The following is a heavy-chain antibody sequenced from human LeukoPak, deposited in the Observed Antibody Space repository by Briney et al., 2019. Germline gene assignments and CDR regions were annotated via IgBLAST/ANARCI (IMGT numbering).Heavy chain of an antibody. CDR3: ARVRDTGYKY. J-gene: IGHJ4*02. V-gene: IGHV1-18*03. CDR1: GFILRNFG. D-gene: IGHD5-12*01. Sequence: ASVTVSCQPSGFILRNFGISWLRQAPGQVLEWMAWISIADGRTDYAQNFQGRVTLTTDPSTDPAYMKLRSLPAEDMAAYFCARVRDTGYKYWGQGTLVTVSS. CDR2: ISIADGRT.